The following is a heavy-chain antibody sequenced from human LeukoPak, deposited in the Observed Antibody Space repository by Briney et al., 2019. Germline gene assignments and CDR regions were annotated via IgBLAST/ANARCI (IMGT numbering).Heavy chain of an antibody. D-gene: IGHD4-17*01. CDR1: GGSISGSSYC. V-gene: IGHV4-39*02. J-gene: IGHJ4*02. Sequence: SETLSLTCTVSGGSISGSSYCWAWIRQPPGKGLEWIGSGFYSGSAYYNPSLKSRLTIFVDTSKNHFSLDLSSVTAADTAVYYCARLRGAMTPVTSDFDYWGQGILVTVSS. CDR3: ARLRGAMTPVTSDFDY. CDR2: GFYSGSA.